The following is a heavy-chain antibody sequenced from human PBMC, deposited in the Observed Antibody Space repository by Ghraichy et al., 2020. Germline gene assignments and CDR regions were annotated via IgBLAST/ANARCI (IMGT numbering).Heavy chain of an antibody. D-gene: IGHD3-10*01. J-gene: IGHJ4*02. CDR2: IKSNSDGGTP. CDR3: TTEVLWFGDAFYIRLFGY. V-gene: IGHV3-15*01. CDR1: GFNFANAW. Sequence: LSLTCAASGFNFANAWISWVRQVPGKGLEWVGRIKSNSDGGTPDYAAPVKGRFTISRDDSKDTLYLIMNDLRIEDTAVYYCTTEVLWFGDAFYIRLFGYWGQGTLVTVSS.